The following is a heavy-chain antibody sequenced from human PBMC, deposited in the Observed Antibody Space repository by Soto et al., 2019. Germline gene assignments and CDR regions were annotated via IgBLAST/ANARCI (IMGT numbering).Heavy chain of an antibody. CDR1: GFTFSDFY. Sequence: QVQLVESGGGLVKPGGSLRLSCAASGFTFSDFYMSWIRQAPGKGLECISYITSSGSYTNYADSVKGRFTISRDKAKNSLYLQMNGLRAGDTAVYYCVRAHYRNYATGFDPWGQGTLVTVSS. D-gene: IGHD4-4*01. CDR2: ITSSGSYT. V-gene: IGHV3-11*06. CDR3: VRAHYRNYATGFDP. J-gene: IGHJ5*02.